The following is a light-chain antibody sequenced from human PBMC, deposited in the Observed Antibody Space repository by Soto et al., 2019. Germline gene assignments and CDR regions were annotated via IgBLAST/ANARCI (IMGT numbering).Light chain of an antibody. J-gene: IGKJ2*01. CDR1: QSIGDT. CDR3: QHYGSLPPYN. Sequence: DIVLTQSPATLSVSPVGRSTLSCRASQSIGDTLAWYQQKPGQAPRLLIYGASSRATGIPDRFSGSGSGTDFTLTISRLEPEDFAVYYCQHYGSLPPYNFGRGTKVDI. V-gene: IGKV3-20*01. CDR2: GAS.